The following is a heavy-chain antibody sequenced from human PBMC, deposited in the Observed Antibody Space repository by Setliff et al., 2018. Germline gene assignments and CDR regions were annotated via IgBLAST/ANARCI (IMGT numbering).Heavy chain of an antibody. CDR1: GYTYTNYG. D-gene: IGHD3-22*01. J-gene: IGHJ4*02. Sequence: ASVKVSCKASGYTYTNYGITWVRQAPGQGLEWMGWINNYSFKTNYPQKFLGRVTMTPHTSTSTAYMELKSLRSDDTAVYYCARINVYVSSGYYYAPDNWGQGTLVTVSS. V-gene: IGHV1-18*01. CDR3: ARINVYVSSGYYYAPDN. CDR2: INNYSFKT.